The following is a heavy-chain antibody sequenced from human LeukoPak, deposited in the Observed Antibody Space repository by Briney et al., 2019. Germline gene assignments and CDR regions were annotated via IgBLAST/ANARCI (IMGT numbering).Heavy chain of an antibody. CDR3: GRHQLYCRGASCYPDWFDP. CDR2: TYYRSKWYN. J-gene: IGHJ5*02. V-gene: IGHV6-1*01. D-gene: IGHD2-15*01. CDR1: GDSVSSNSAA. Sequence: SQTLSLTCAISGDSVSSNSAAWNWIRQSPSRGLEWLGRTYYRSKWYNDYAVSVKSRITINPDTSKNQFSLQLNSVTAADTAVYYCGRHQLYCRGASCYPDWFDPWGQGILVTVSS.